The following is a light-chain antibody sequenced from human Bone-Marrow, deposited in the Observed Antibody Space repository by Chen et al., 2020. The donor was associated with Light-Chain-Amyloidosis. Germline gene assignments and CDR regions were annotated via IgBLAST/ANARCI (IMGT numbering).Light chain of an antibody. Sequence: IVLTQSPGTLSLSPGDRATLSCRASRRISPVYLAWYQQKPGQAPRLLISGVSNRATGIPDRFSGSGSGTEFSLTITRLEPEDFAVYFCQQYGNSPLYTFGQGTKVEI. V-gene: IGKV3-20*01. CDR1: RRISPVY. J-gene: IGKJ2*01. CDR2: GVS. CDR3: QQYGNSPLYT.